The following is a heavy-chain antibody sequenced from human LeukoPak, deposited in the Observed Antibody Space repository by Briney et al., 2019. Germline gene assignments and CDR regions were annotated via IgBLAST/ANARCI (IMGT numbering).Heavy chain of an antibody. D-gene: IGHD4-11*01. CDR3: AKANDYSNYYYYYYMDV. Sequence: AGGSLRLSCAASGFTFSSYAMSWVRQAPGKGLEWVSAISGSGGSTYYADSVKGRFTISRDNSKNTLYLQMNSLRAEDTAVYYRAKANDYSNYYYYYYMDVWGKGTTVTVSS. CDR1: GFTFSSYA. J-gene: IGHJ6*03. V-gene: IGHV3-23*01. CDR2: ISGSGGST.